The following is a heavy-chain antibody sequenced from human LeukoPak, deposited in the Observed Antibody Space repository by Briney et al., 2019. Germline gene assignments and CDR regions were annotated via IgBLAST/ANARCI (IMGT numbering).Heavy chain of an antibody. D-gene: IGHD2-21*01. V-gene: IGHV4-31*03. CDR2: IYYSGST. CDR3: ARGGGDYWYFDL. CDR1: GGSISSGGYY. Sequence: ASQTLSLTCTVSGGSISSGGYYWSWIRQHPGQGLEWIGYIYYSGSTCYNPSLKSRVTISVDTSKNQFSLKLSSVTAADTAVYYCARGGGDYWYFDLWGRGTLVTVSS. J-gene: IGHJ2*01.